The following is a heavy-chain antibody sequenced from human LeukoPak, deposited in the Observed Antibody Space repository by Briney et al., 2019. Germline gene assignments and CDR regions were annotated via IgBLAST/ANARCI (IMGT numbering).Heavy chain of an antibody. CDR1: GYTFTGYY. CDR3: ASCDFWSGRGSELEGVDMDV. CDR2: INPNSGGT. V-gene: IGHV1-2*02. Sequence: ASVKVSCKASGYTFTGYYMHWVRQAPGQGLEWMGWINPNSGGTNYAQKFQGRVTMTRDTSISTAYMELSRLRSDDTAVYYCASCDFWSGRGSELEGVDMDVWGKGTTVTVSS. J-gene: IGHJ6*03. D-gene: IGHD3-3*01.